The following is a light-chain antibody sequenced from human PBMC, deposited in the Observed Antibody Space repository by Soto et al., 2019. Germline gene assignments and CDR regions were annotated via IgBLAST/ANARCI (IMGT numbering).Light chain of an antibody. V-gene: IGKV3-20*01. J-gene: IGKJ2*01. CDR2: GVS. CDR1: QSISSSY. Sequence: EIVLTQSPGTLSLSPGEGTTLSCRASQSISSSYLAWYQQKPGQAPRLLIYGVSTRATGIPDRFSGSGSGTDFTLTISRLEPEDFAVYYGHQYGSSPRTFGQGTKLEIK. CDR3: HQYGSSPRT.